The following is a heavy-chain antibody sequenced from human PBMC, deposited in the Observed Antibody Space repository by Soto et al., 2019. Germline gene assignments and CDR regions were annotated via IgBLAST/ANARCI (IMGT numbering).Heavy chain of an antibody. CDR1: GLTVSGKKY. Sequence: DVQLVESGGGLIQPGESLRLSCAAFGLTVSGKKYVAWVRQAPGKGLEWISALYDVDGTYYADSVKGRFTTSSDSSKTTVYFQMKGLRPVDTAVYYCASWHEREHAYDVWGRGTTVTVSS. D-gene: IGHD1-1*01. CDR2: LYDVDGT. J-gene: IGHJ3*01. CDR3: ASWHEREHAYDV. V-gene: IGHV3-53*01.